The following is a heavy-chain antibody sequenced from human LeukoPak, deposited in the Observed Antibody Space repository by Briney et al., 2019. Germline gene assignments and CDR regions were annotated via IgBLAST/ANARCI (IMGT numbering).Heavy chain of an antibody. CDR1: GGTFSSYA. Sequence: SVKVSCKASGGTFSSYAVSWVRHAPGQGLEWMGGIIPIFGTANYAQKFQGRVTITTDESTSTAYMELSSLRSEDTAVYYCARDVVLRYFYWSSAPNYYYYYMDVLGKGTTVTVSS. CDR3: ARDVVLRYFYWSSAPNYYYYYMDV. D-gene: IGHD3-9*01. J-gene: IGHJ6*03. CDR2: IIPIFGTA. V-gene: IGHV1-69*05.